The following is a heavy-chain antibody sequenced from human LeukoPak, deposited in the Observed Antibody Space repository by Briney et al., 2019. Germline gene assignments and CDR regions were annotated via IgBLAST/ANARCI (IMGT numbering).Heavy chain of an antibody. Sequence: PGRSLRLSCAASGFTFDDYAMHWVRQAPGKGLEWVSGISWSSGSIGYADSVKGRFTISRDNAKNSLYLQMNSLRAEDTALYYCAKDKWELPEYYFDYWGQGTLVTVSS. J-gene: IGHJ4*02. CDR1: GFTFDDYA. CDR3: AKDKWELPEYYFDY. V-gene: IGHV3-9*01. CDR2: ISWSSGSI. D-gene: IGHD1-26*01.